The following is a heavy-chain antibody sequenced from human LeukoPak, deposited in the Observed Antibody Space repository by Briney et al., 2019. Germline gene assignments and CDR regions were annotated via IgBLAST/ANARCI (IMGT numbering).Heavy chain of an antibody. J-gene: IGHJ6*02. Sequence: ASVKVSCKASGGTFSSYAISWVRQAPGQGLEWMGGIIPIFGTANYAQKFQGRVTITADESASTAYMELSSLRSEDTAVYYCARDRVVVLSLCYYYGMDVWGQGTTVTVSS. CDR2: IIPIFGTA. CDR1: GGTFSSYA. V-gene: IGHV1-69*01. CDR3: ARDRVVVLSLCYYYGMDV. D-gene: IGHD3-22*01.